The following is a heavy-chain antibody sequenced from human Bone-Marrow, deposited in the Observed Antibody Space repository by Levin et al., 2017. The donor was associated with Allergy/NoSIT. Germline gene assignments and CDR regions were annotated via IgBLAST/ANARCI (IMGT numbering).Heavy chain of an antibody. CDR3: ARLARRHDAFDI. CDR1: GGSFSGYY. V-gene: IGHV4-34*01. D-gene: IGHD3-3*02. Sequence: SETLSLTCAVYGGSFSGYYWSWIRQPPGKGLEWIGEINHSGSTNYNPSLKSRVTISVDTSKNQFSLKLSSVTAADTAVYYCARLARRHDAFDIWGQGTMVTVSS. J-gene: IGHJ3*02. CDR2: INHSGST.